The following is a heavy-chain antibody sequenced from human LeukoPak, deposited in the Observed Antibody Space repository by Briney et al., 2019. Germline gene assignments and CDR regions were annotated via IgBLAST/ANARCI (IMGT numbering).Heavy chain of an antibody. CDR3: ARAGSSIAARRDYNWFDP. Sequence: SVNVSCKASGGTFSSYAISWVRQAPGQGLEWMGGIIPIFGTANYAQKFQGRVTITTDESTSTAYMELSSLRSEDTAVYYCARAGSSIAARRDYNWFDPWGQGTLVTVSS. J-gene: IGHJ5*02. D-gene: IGHD6-6*01. V-gene: IGHV1-69*05. CDR2: IIPIFGTA. CDR1: GGTFSSYA.